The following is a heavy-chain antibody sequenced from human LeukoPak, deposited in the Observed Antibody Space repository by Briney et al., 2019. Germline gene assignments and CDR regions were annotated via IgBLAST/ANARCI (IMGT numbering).Heavy chain of an antibody. Sequence: PSETLSLTCTVSGYSISSGYYWGWIRPPPGKGLEWIGSIYHSGSTYYNPSLKSRVTISVDTSKNQFSLKLSSVTAADTAVYYCARDQFSGATTDYWGQGTLVTVSS. D-gene: IGHD1-26*01. CDR2: IYHSGST. CDR1: GYSISSGYY. CDR3: ARDQFSGATTDY. J-gene: IGHJ4*02. V-gene: IGHV4-38-2*02.